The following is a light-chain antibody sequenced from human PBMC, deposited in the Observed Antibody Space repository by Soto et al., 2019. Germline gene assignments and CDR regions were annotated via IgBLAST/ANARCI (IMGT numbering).Light chain of an antibody. Sequence: QSVLTQPASVSGSPGQSITISCTGTSSDVGGYDYVSWYQQHPGKAPKLMIYDVTNRPSGVSNRFSGSKSGNTASLTISGLQAEDEADYYCISYASNNTYVFGTGTKVTVL. CDR2: DVT. J-gene: IGLJ1*01. CDR3: ISYASNNTYV. CDR1: SSDVGGYDY. V-gene: IGLV2-14*01.